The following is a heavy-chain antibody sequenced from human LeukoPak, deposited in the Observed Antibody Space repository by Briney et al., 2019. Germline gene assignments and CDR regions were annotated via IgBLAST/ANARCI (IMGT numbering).Heavy chain of an antibody. Sequence: PGGSLRLSCAASGFTFSSYWMSWGRQAPGKGLEWVANIKQHGSEKYYVDSVKGRFTISRDNAKNSLYLQMNSLRAEDTAVYYCAREGGYSYGKSYYFYMDVWGKGTTVTVSS. V-gene: IGHV3-7*01. D-gene: IGHD5-18*01. J-gene: IGHJ6*03. CDR1: GFTFSSYW. CDR2: IKQHGSEK. CDR3: AREGGYSYGKSYYFYMDV.